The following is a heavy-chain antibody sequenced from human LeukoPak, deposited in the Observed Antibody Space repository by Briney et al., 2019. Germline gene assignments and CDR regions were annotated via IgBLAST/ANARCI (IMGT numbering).Heavy chain of an antibody. CDR3: ARLTWLLNCFDY. Sequence: SETLSLTCTVSGYSISNGYYWGWIRRSPGKGLEWIGSVSHSGSIYSNPSLKSRVTISVDTSKNQFSLKLSSVTAADTAVYYCARLTWLLNCFDYWGQGTLVTVSS. D-gene: IGHD3-22*01. CDR1: GYSISNGYY. V-gene: IGHV4-38-2*02. CDR2: VSHSGSI. J-gene: IGHJ4*02.